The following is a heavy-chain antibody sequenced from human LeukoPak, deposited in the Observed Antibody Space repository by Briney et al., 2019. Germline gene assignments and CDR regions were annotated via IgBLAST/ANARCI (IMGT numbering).Heavy chain of an antibody. CDR2: IYTSGST. V-gene: IGHV4-4*07. Sequence: SETLSLTCTVSGGSISSYYWSWIRQPAGKGLEWIGRIYTSGSTNYNPSLKSRVTMSVDTSKNQFSLKLSSVTAADTAVYYCASIPLGGLPKGIAARRAVGYWGQGTLVTVSS. CDR3: ASIPLGGLPKGIAARRAVGY. CDR1: GGSISSYY. D-gene: IGHD6-6*01. J-gene: IGHJ4*02.